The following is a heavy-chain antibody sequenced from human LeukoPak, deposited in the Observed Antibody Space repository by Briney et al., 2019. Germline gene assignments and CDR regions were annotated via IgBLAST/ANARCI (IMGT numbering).Heavy chain of an antibody. CDR2: IYPGDSDT. D-gene: IGHD3-22*01. Sequence: GESLKISCQGSGYSFTSYWIGWVRPMPWKGLEWMGIIYPGDSDTRYSPSFQGQVTISADKSISTAYLQWSSLKASDTAMYYCARRGYYDSSGYYFGNYWGQGTLVTVSS. CDR1: GYSFTSYW. V-gene: IGHV5-51*01. J-gene: IGHJ4*02. CDR3: ARRGYYDSSGYYFGNY.